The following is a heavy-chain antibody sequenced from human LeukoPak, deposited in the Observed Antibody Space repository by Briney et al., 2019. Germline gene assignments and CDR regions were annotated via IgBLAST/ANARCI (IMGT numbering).Heavy chain of an antibody. CDR1: GFTFGDYA. CDR2: IRSKAYGGTT. V-gene: IGHV3-49*04. J-gene: IGHJ4*02. Sequence: QPGRSLRLSCTASGFTFGDYAMSWVRQAPGKGLEWVGFIRSKAYGGTTEYAASVKGRFTISRDDSKSIAYLQMNSLKTEDTAVYYCTRDRYTFDSWGQGTLVTVSS. CDR3: TRDRYTFDS. D-gene: IGHD5-24*01.